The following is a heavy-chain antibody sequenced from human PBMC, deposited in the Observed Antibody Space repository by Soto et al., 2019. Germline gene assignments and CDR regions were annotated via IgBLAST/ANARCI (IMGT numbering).Heavy chain of an antibody. CDR3: VRNWRYYGGDYYYGMDA. V-gene: IGHV2-5*02. Sequence: ITLKESGPTLVKPTQTLTLTCTFSGFSLNTGGVGVGWVRQPRGKAMEWLALIYWDDDERYRPSLRSRLNITKDNINIQVVLTMTNMAPKDTATYSCVRNWRYYGGDYYYGMDAWGQGTTVTVSS. D-gene: IGHD3-10*01. CDR1: GFSLNTGGVG. J-gene: IGHJ6*02. CDR2: IYWDDDE.